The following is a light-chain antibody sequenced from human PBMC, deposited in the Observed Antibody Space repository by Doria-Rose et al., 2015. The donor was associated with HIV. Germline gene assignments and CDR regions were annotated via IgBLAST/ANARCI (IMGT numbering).Light chain of an antibody. CDR2: AAS. CDR3: QQSFSTPRT. J-gene: IGKJ1*01. V-gene: IGKV1-39*01. CDR1: QNINRF. Sequence: DIRMTQSPSSLSASVGDRVTITCRASQNINRFLNWYQQKPGKVPKVLIYAASSLQSGVPSRFSGSGSGTDFTLTSSSLQPEDFATYYCQQSFSTPRTFGQGTKVEIK.